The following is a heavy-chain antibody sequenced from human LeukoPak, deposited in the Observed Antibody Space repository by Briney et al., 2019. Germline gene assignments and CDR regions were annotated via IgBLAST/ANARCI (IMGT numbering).Heavy chain of an antibody. CDR2: INHSGST. D-gene: IGHD6-19*01. J-gene: IGHJ4*02. CDR3: ARDRGGLAPDY. CDR1: GGSFSGYY. Sequence: PSETLSLTCAVYGGSFSGYYWSWIRHPPGKGLEWIGEINHSGSTNYNPSLKSRVTISVDTSKNQFSLKLSSVTAADTAVYYCARDRGGLAPDYWGQGTLVTVSS. V-gene: IGHV4-34*01.